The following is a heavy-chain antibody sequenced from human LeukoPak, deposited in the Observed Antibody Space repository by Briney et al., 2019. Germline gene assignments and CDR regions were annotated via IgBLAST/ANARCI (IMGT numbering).Heavy chain of an antibody. CDR2: ISSSGSTI. J-gene: IGHJ3*02. V-gene: IGHV3-48*03. CDR3: AKVRYYDSSADAFDI. Sequence: PGGSLRLSCAASGFTFSSYEMNWVRQAPGKGLEWVSYISSSGSTIYYADSVKGRFTISRDNAKNSLYLQMNSLRAEDTAVYYCAKVRYYDSSADAFDIWGQGTMVTVSS. D-gene: IGHD3-22*01. CDR1: GFTFSSYE.